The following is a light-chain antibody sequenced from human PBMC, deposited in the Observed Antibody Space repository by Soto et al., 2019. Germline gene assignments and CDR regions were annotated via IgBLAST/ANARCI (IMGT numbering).Light chain of an antibody. Sequence: QSVLAQPASVSGSPGQSVTISCTGTSSDYVSWYQQCPGKAPRLLIYDATNRPSGVSDRFSGSKSGNTASLTISGLQAEDEADNYCSSYTRSTTIFGGGTKLTVL. CDR1: SSDY. CDR2: DAT. V-gene: IGLV2-14*01. CDR3: SSYTRSTTI. J-gene: IGLJ2*01.